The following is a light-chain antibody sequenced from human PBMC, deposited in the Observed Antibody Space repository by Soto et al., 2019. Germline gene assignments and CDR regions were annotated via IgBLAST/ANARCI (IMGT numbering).Light chain of an antibody. J-gene: IGLJ3*02. Sequence: QLVLTQSTSASASLGASVKLTCTLSSGHSNYAIAWHQQEPDKGPRYLMKLHSDGSQFKGDGIPDRFSGSSSGAERYLTISSLQSEDEADYYCQTWDTGIQVFGGGTKVTVL. V-gene: IGLV4-69*01. CDR3: QTWDTGIQV. CDR2: LHSDGSQ. CDR1: SGHSNYA.